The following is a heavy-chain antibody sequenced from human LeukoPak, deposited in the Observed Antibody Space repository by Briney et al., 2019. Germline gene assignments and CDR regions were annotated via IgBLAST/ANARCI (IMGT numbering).Heavy chain of an antibody. V-gene: IGHV4-59*08. D-gene: IGHD2-2*02. CDR3: ASQKGCSSTSCYTRGHWYFDL. CDR2: ISHSGTT. CDR1: GGSITTYS. Sequence: SETLSLTCIVSGGSITTYSWNWIRQSPGKGLEWVGYISHSGTTSYSSSLKSRVTIAIDTSNNQLSLKLTSVTAADTAVYYCASQKGCSSTSCYTRGHWYFDLWGRGTLVTVSS. J-gene: IGHJ2*01.